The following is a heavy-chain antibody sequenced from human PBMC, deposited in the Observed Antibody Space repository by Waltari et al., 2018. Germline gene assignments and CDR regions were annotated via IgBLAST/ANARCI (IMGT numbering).Heavy chain of an antibody. CDR1: GFTFRTYE. CDR2: ISSSGMTT. J-gene: IGHJ4*02. CDR3: ARVFKQKLYFDY. V-gene: IGHV3-48*03. Sequence: EVQLVESAGGSVPPRDSLRLSCPAPGFTFRTYETTSVRQAPGKGLEWISYISSSGMTTYYADSVKGRFTISRDNAKNSLYLQMDSLTAEDTAVYYCARVFKQKLYFDYWGQGTLVTVSS.